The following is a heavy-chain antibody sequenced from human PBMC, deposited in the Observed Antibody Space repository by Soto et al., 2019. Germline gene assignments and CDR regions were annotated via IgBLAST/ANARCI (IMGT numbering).Heavy chain of an antibody. CDR1: GDTFSNYA. CDR2: VIPIFATA. D-gene: IGHD2-21*01. Sequence: ASVKVSCKASGDTFSNYAIIWVRQAPGQGLEWMGGVIPIFATADYAQNFQGRITITADESTSTAYMELRSLRSEDTAVYYCGRVRFDQLLSLGYSFYYLDVWGKGPTVTVSS. CDR3: GRVRFDQLLSLGYSFYYLDV. V-gene: IGHV1-69*13. J-gene: IGHJ6*03.